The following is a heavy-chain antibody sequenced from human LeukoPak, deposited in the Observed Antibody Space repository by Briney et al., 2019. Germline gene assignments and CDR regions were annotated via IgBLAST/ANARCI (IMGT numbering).Heavy chain of an antibody. V-gene: IGHV4-4*07. CDR3: ARGIEARGVDY. CDR1: GGSISSYY. D-gene: IGHD2-15*01. CDR2: VYSSGST. J-gene: IGHJ4*02. Sequence: PSETLSLTCTVSGGSISSYYWSWIRQPAGKGLECIGRVYSSGSTNYNPSLKSRVTISVDTSKNQFSLKLSSVTAADTAVYYCARGIEARGVDYWGQGTLVTVSS.